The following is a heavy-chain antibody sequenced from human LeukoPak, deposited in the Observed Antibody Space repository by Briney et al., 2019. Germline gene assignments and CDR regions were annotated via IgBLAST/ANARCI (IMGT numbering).Heavy chain of an antibody. Sequence: PGGSLRLSCAVSGFTFSTYDMSWVRQAPGKGLEWVSAISGSGGSTYYADSVKGRFTISRDNSKNTLYQQLKSLRAEDTAVYYCAKDSSSGTYFDYWGQGTLVTVSS. CDR1: GFTFSTYD. V-gene: IGHV3-23*01. CDR2: ISGSGGST. D-gene: IGHD1-26*01. CDR3: AKDSSSGTYFDY. J-gene: IGHJ4*02.